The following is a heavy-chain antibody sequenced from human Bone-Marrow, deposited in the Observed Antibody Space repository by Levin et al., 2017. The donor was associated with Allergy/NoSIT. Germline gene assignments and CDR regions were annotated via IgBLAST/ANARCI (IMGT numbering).Heavy chain of an antibody. CDR3: ARNDYGSGDYFMDV. J-gene: IGHJ6*04. CDR2: IFPSDSDT. CDR1: GYIFTSYY. Sequence: PGESLKISCKTSGYIFTSYYIAWVRQVPGKGLEWMGMIFPSDSDTTYSPSFQGLVTFSVDKSTGTAYLQWNSLQAADTAIYYCARNDYGSGDYFMDVWGKGTTVIVSS. D-gene: IGHD3-10*01. V-gene: IGHV5-51*01.